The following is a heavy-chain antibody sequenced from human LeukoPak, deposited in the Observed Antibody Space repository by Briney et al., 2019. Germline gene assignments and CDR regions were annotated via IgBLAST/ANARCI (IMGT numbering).Heavy chain of an antibody. CDR1: GGSFSGYY. D-gene: IGHD6-13*01. CDR2: INHSGST. J-gene: IGHJ4*02. V-gene: IGHV4-34*01. Sequence: SETLSLTCAVYGGSFSGYYWSWIRQPPGKGLEWIGEINHSGSTNYNPSLKSRVTISVDTSKNQFPLKLNSVTAADTAIYYCARRAAALDHWGQGTLVTVSS. CDR3: ARRAAALDH.